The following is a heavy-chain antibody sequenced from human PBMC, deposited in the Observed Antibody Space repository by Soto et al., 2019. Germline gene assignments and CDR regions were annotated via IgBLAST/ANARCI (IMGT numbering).Heavy chain of an antibody. CDR2: ITSSSTYI. D-gene: IGHD3-22*01. Sequence: EVQLVESGGGLVQPGGSLRLSCSASGFSFSPYILNWVRQAPGKGLEWVSSITSSSTYIYYADSVRGRFTISRDNAKHSLSLQMNSLRAEDSAVYYCATGGDSSGFQSYSYYGMDVWGQGTTVTVSS. V-gene: IGHV3-21*01. CDR1: GFSFSPYI. J-gene: IGHJ6*02. CDR3: ATGGDSSGFQSYSYYGMDV.